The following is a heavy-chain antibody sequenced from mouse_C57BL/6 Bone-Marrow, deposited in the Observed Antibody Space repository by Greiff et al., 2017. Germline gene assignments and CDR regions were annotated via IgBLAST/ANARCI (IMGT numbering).Heavy chain of an antibody. J-gene: IGHJ1*03. CDR1: GYTFTDYY. CDR3: ARWGYGSSYWYFDV. V-gene: IGHV1-19*01. Sequence: VQLQQSGPVLVKPGASVKMSCKASGYTFTDYYMNWVKQSHGKSLEWIGVINPYNGGTSYNQKFKGKATLTVDKSSSTAYMELNSLTSEDSAVYYCARWGYGSSYWYFDVWGTGTTVTVS. CDR2: INPYNGGT. D-gene: IGHD1-1*01.